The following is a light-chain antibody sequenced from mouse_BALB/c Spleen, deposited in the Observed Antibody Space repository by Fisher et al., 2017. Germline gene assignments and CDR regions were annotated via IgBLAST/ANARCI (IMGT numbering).Light chain of an antibody. J-gene: IGKJ4*01. CDR1: SSVSSSY. CDR2: RTS. Sequence: DIVLTQTPAIMSASPGEKVTMTCSASSSVSSSYLHWYQQKSGASPKPLIHRTSNLASGVPARVSGSGSGTSYSLTISRMEAEDAATYYCQQRSSYPFTFGSGTKLEIK. V-gene: IGKV4-58*01. CDR3: QQRSSYPFT.